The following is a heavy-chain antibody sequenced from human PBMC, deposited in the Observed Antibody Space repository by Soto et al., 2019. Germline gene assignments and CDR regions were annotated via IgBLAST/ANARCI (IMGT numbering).Heavy chain of an antibody. CDR3: ARGSDSSGYFDAFDI. Sequence: LRLSCAASGFPFSTYDMHWVRQATGKGLEWVSAIGAADDPYYSGSVKGRFTISRENAKSSLSLQMNSLRVGDTAVYYCARGSDSSGYFDAFDIWGQGTMVTVSS. J-gene: IGHJ3*02. CDR2: IGAADDP. V-gene: IGHV3-13*05. D-gene: IGHD3-22*01. CDR1: GFPFSTYD.